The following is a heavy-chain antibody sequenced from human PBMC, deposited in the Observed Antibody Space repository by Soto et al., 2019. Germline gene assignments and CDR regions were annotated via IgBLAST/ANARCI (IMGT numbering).Heavy chain of an antibody. CDR1: GGSISSGGYY. Sequence: QVQLQESGPGLVKPSQTLSLTCTVSGGSISSGGYYWSWIRQHPGKGLEWIGYIYYSGSTSYNPSLTSRVTISVDTSKNQFSLKLSSVTAADTAVYYCAREAAGILNWFDPWGQGTLVTVSS. J-gene: IGHJ5*02. CDR2: IYYSGST. CDR3: AREAAGILNWFDP. D-gene: IGHD6-25*01. V-gene: IGHV4-31*03.